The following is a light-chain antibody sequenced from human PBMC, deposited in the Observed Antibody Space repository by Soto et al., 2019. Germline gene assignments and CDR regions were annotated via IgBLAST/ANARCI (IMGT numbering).Light chain of an antibody. CDR2: GNS. J-gene: IGLJ1*01. CDR3: QSYDSSLSGYV. V-gene: IGLV1-40*01. CDR1: SSNIGAGYD. Sequence: QSALTQPPSVSGAPGQRVTISCTGSSSNIGAGYDVHWYQQLPGTAPKPLIYGNSNRPSGVPDRFSGSKSGTSASLAITGLQAEDEADYYCQSYDSSLSGYVFXTGTKVTVL.